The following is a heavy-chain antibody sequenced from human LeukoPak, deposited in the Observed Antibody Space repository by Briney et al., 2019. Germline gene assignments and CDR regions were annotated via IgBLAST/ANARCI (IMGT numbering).Heavy chain of an antibody. V-gene: IGHV3-49*04. D-gene: IGHD1-26*01. CDR2: IRSKAYGGTT. J-gene: IGHJ4*02. CDR1: GFTFGDYA. CDR3: TRGGVRATL. Sequence: GGSLRLSCTASGFTFGDYAMSWVRQAPGKGLEWVGFIRSKAYGGTTEYAASVKGRFTISRDDSKSIAYLQMNSLKTEDTAVYYCTRGGVRATLWGQGTLVTVSS.